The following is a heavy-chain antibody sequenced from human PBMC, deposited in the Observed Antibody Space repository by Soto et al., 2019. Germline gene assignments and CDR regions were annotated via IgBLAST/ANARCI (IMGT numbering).Heavy chain of an antibody. CDR2: INAGNGNT. D-gene: IGHD2-2*01. Sequence: ASVKVSCKASGYTFTSYAMHWVRQAPGQGLEWMGWINAGNGNTKYSQKFQGRVTITRDTSASTAYMELSSLRSEDTAVYYCARGYCSSTSCYAFDYWGQGTLVTVSS. CDR3: ARGYCSSTSCYAFDY. V-gene: IGHV1-3*01. CDR1: GYTFTSYA. J-gene: IGHJ4*02.